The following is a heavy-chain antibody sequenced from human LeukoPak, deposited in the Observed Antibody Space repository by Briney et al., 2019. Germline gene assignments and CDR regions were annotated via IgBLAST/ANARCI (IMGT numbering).Heavy chain of an antibody. D-gene: IGHD6-19*01. CDR2: ISGSGGST. Sequence: GGSLRLSCAASGFTFSSYAMSWVRQAPGKGLEWVSGISGSGGSTYYADSVEGRFSISRDNSKNTLYLEMNSLRAEDTAVYYCAKGRGQWLAAINYWGQGTLVTVSS. CDR3: AKGRGQWLAAINY. CDR1: GFTFSSYA. V-gene: IGHV3-23*01. J-gene: IGHJ4*02.